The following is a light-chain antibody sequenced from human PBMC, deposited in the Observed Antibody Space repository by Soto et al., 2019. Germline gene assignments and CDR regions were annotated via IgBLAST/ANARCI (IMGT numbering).Light chain of an antibody. J-gene: IGLJ3*02. V-gene: IGLV9-49*01. CDR1: SGYSNYK. CDR3: GADHGGGSAWV. Sequence: QLVLTQPPSASASLGASVTLTCTLSSGYSNYKVDWYQQRPGKGPRFVMRVGTGGIVGSKGDGIPDRFSVLGSGLNRYLTIRNIQEEDESDYHCGADHGGGSAWVFGGGTKLTVL. CDR2: VGTGGIVG.